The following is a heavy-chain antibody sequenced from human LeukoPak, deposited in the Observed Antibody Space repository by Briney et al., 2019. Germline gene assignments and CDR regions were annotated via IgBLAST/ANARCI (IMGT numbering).Heavy chain of an antibody. CDR1: GYTLTELS. CDR3: ATTLGSGWYNHWFDP. D-gene: IGHD6-19*01. V-gene: IGHV1-24*01. Sequence: GASVKVSCTVSGYTLTELSMHWVRQAPGKGREWMGGLDPEDGETIYAQKFQGGVTMTEDTSTDTAYMELSSLRSEDTAVYYCATTLGSGWYNHWFDPWGQGTLVTVSS. J-gene: IGHJ5*02. CDR2: LDPEDGET.